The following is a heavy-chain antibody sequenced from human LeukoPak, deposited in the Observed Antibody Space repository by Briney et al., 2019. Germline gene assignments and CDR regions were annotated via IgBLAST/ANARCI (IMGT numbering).Heavy chain of an antibody. Sequence: GGSLRLSCAASGFTFSSYWMHWVRQAPGKGLVWVSRISSDGSSTTYADSVKGRFTISRDNSKNTLYLQMNSLRAEDTAVYYCARWGVAAAQDYWGQGTLVTVSS. V-gene: IGHV3-74*01. CDR2: ISSDGSST. CDR1: GFTFSSYW. CDR3: ARWGVAAAQDY. D-gene: IGHD6-13*01. J-gene: IGHJ4*02.